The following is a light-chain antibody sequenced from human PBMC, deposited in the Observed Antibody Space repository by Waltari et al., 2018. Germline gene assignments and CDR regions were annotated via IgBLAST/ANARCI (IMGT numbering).Light chain of an antibody. V-gene: IGKV1-NL1*01. Sequence: DIQMTQSPSSLSASVGDRVTITCRASQDISNSLAWYQQKPGKAPNLLLFATSSLESGVPSRFSGLGSGTDYTLIITNLQPEDFATYYCQQYESSPSTFGPGTKMDLK. CDR1: QDISNS. J-gene: IGKJ3*01. CDR2: ATS. CDR3: QQYESSPST.